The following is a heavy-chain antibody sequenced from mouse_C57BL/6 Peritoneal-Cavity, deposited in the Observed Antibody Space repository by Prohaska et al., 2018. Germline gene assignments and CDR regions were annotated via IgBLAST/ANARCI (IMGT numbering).Heavy chain of an antibody. CDR3: ARSGLLRYFDV. CDR2: ISYSGST. D-gene: IGHD2-3*01. V-gene: IGHV3-8*01. Sequence: EYMGYISYSGSTYYNPSLKSRISITRDTSKNQYYLQLNSVTTEDTATYYCARSGLLRYFDVWGTGTTVTVS. J-gene: IGHJ1*03.